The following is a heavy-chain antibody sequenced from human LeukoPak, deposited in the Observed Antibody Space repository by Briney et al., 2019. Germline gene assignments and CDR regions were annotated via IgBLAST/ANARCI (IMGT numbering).Heavy chain of an antibody. J-gene: IGHJ6*03. CDR3: AKTSSGTGSNYYYYYYMDV. CDR1: GFTFSSYG. D-gene: IGHD3-10*01. V-gene: IGHV3-30*02. Sequence: GGSLRLSCAASGFTFSSYGMSWVRQAPGKGLEWVAFIRYDGSNKYYADSVKGRFTISRDNSKNTLYLQMNSLRAEDTAVYYCAKTSSGTGSNYYYYYYMDVWGKGTTVTISS. CDR2: IRYDGSNK.